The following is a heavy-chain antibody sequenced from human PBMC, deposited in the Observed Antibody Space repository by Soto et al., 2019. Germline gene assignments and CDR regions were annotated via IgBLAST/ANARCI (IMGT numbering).Heavy chain of an antibody. Sequence: QVQLVESGGGVVQPGRSLRLSCAASGFTFSSYGMHWVRQAPGKGLEWVAVIWYDGSNKYYADSVKGRFTISRDNSKNTLYLQMNSLRAEDTAVYYCARERVPGEGWNDVRRMAYYFDYWGQGTLVTVSS. D-gene: IGHD1-1*01. J-gene: IGHJ4*02. V-gene: IGHV3-33*01. CDR3: ARERVPGEGWNDVRRMAYYFDY. CDR1: GFTFSSYG. CDR2: IWYDGSNK.